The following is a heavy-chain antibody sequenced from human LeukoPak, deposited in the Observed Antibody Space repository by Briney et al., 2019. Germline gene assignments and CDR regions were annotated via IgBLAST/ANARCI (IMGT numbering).Heavy chain of an antibody. CDR1: GGSISNFY. D-gene: IGHD4-11*01. J-gene: IGHJ4*02. V-gene: IGHV4-59*08. Sequence: SETLSLTCTVSGGSISNFYWSWIRQPPGEGLEWIGYIYYSGSTNYNPSLKSRVTISIDTSKNQFSLDLTSVTSADTAVYYCARGGLGGITAYSNYLFDYWGRGTLVTVSS. CDR3: ARGGLGGITAYSNYLFDY. CDR2: IYYSGST.